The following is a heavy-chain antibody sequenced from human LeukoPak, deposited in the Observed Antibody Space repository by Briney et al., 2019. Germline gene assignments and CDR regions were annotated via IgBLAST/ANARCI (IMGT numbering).Heavy chain of an antibody. CDR2: ISGSGGST. CDR3: AKGSGYGSRYYFDY. Sequence: GGSLRLSCAASGFTFSSYAMSWVRQAPGKGPEWVSAISGSGGSTYYADSVKGRFTISRDNCKNTLYLQMNSLRAEDTAVYYCAKGSGYGSRYYFDYWGQGTLVTVSS. D-gene: IGHD3-10*01. V-gene: IGHV3-23*01. J-gene: IGHJ4*02. CDR1: GFTFSSYA.